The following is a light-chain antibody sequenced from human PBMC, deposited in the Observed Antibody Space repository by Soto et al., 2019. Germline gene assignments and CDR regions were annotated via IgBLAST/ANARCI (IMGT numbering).Light chain of an antibody. J-gene: IGKJ5*01. Sequence: DIQMTQSHSTLSASVGDRVTISCRASQSIVGWLAWYQHKPGKAPKLLIYQASTLEIGVPSRFSGSGSGTEFTLTISSLQPDDSATYYCQHYDSYPITFGQGTRLEIK. CDR3: QHYDSYPIT. CDR2: QAS. CDR1: QSIVGW. V-gene: IGKV1-5*03.